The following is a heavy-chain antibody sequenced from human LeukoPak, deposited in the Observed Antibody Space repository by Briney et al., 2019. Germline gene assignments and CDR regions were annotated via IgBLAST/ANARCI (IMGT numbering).Heavy chain of an antibody. CDR3: AKDRELLWFGCFDL. J-gene: IGHJ2*01. CDR2: ISYDGSNK. D-gene: IGHD3-10*01. V-gene: IGHV3-30*18. Sequence: GGSLRLSCAASGSTFSSYGMHWVRQAPGKGLEWVAVISYDGSNKYYADSVKGRFTISRDNSKNTLYLQMNSLRAEDTAVYYCAKDRELLWFGCFDLWGRGTLVTVSS. CDR1: GSTFSSYG.